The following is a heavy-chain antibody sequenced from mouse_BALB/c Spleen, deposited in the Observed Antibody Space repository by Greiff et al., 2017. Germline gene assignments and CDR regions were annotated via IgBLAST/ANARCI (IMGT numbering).Heavy chain of an antibody. J-gene: IGHJ1*01. Sequence: EVKLVESGGDLVKPGGSLKLSCAASGFTFSSYGMSWVRQTPDKRLEWVATISSGGSYTYYPDSVKGRFTISRDNAKNTLYLQMSSLKSEDTAMYYCARHLDAVYWYFDVWGAGTTVTVSS. V-gene: IGHV5-6*02. CDR3: ARHLDAVYWYFDV. CDR1: GFTFSSYG. CDR2: ISSGGSYT.